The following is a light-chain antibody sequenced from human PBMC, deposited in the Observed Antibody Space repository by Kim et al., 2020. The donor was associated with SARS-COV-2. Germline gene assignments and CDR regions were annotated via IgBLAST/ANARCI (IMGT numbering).Light chain of an antibody. CDR2: KAS. J-gene: IGKJ1*01. CDR1: RPISTW. CDR3: QQYNDYAT. V-gene: IGKV1-5*03. Sequence: SASVGDTVTITRRASRPISTWLAWYQQKSGKVPKLLIYKASSLACGVSSRFSGSGSGTEFPLTINSLQPDDFATYYCQQYNDYATFGQGTKVDIK.